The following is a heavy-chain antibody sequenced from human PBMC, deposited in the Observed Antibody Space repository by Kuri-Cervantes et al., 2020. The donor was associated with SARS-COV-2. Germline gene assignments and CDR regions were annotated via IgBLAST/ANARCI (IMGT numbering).Heavy chain of an antibody. Sequence: GESLKISCAASGFTFDDYGMSWVRQAPGKGLEWGSGINWNGGSTGYADSVKGRFTISSDNAKNSLYLQMKRLRAEDTALYYCASLRGPGGQGTLVTVSS. CDR3: ASLRGP. V-gene: IGHV3-20*04. CDR2: INWNGGST. D-gene: IGHD5-12*01. CDR1: GFTFDDYG. J-gene: IGHJ5*02.